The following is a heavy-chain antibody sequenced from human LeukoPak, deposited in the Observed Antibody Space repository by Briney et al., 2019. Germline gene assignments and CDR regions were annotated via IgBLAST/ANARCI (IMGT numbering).Heavy chain of an antibody. V-gene: IGHV4-30-4*01. CDR2: IYYSGST. CDR3: ARAHYDILTGYYNVFDY. D-gene: IGHD3-9*01. Sequence: SETLSLTCTVSGGSISSGDYYWSWIRQPPGKGLEWIGYIYYSGSTHYNPSLKSRVTISVDTSKNQFSLKLSSVTAADTAVYYCARAHYDILTGYYNVFDYWGQGALVTVSS. J-gene: IGHJ4*02. CDR1: GGSISSGDYY.